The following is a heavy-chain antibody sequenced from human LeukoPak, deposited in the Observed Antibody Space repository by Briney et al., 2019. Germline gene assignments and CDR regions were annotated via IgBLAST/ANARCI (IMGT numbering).Heavy chain of an antibody. CDR2: IYHSGRA. CDR1: GGSISSSNW. CDR3: ARDGSPAGYYFDY. D-gene: IGHD1-14*01. J-gene: IGHJ4*02. V-gene: IGHV4-4*02. Sequence: SGTLSLTCAVSGGSISSSNWWSWVRQPPGKGLEWIGEIYHSGRANYNPSLKSRVTISVDTSKNQFSLKLSSVTAADTAVYYCARDGSPAGYYFDYWGQGTLVTVSS.